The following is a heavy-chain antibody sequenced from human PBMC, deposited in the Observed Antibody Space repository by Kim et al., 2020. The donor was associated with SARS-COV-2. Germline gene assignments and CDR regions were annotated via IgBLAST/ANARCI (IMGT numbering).Heavy chain of an antibody. Sequence: GGSLRLSCTASGFTFGDYAMSWFRQAPGKGLEWVGFIRSKAYGGTTEYAASVKGRFTISRDDSKSIAYLQMNSLKTEDTAVYYCTRVDIVVVPAAFYFDYWGQGTLVTVSS. D-gene: IGHD2-2*03. CDR3: TRVDIVVVPAAFYFDY. CDR1: GFTFGDYA. J-gene: IGHJ4*02. V-gene: IGHV3-49*03. CDR2: IRSKAYGGTT.